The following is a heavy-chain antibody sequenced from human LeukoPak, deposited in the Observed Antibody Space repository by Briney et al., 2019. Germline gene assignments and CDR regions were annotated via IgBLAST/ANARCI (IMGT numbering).Heavy chain of an antibody. CDR3: ARGGTYYYDSSGFPFDY. Sequence: ASVKVSCKASGYTFTSYDINRVRQAPGQGLEWMGRIIPILGIANYAQKFQGRVTITADKSTSTAYMELSSLRSEDTAVYYCARGGTYYYDSSGFPFDYWGQGTLVTVSS. CDR1: GYTFTSYD. V-gene: IGHV1-69*04. CDR2: IIPILGIA. D-gene: IGHD3-22*01. J-gene: IGHJ4*02.